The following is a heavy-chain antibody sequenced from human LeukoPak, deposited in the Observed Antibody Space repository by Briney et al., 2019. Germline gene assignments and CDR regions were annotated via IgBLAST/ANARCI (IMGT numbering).Heavy chain of an antibody. D-gene: IGHD5-24*01. CDR2: IYTSGST. CDR3: AIESAGEMATILDYFDY. Sequence: PSETLSLTCTVSGGSISSGSYYWSWIRQPAGKGLEWIGRIYTSGSTNYNPSLKSRVTISVDTSKNQFSLKLSSVTAADTAVYYCAIESAGEMATILDYFDYWGQGTLVAVSS. J-gene: IGHJ4*02. CDR1: GGSISSGSYY. V-gene: IGHV4-61*02.